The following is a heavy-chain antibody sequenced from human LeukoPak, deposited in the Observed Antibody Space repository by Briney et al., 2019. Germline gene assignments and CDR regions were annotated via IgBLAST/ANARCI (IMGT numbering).Heavy chain of an antibody. V-gene: IGHV4-59*01. Sequence: PSETLSLTCTVSGASIRSSYWSWIRQPPGKGLEWIGYISYTGSTNYNPSLKSRVSLSVDTSKNQFSLELSSVTAADTAVYYCATYGDYALDYWGQGTLVTVSS. CDR2: ISYTGST. CDR1: GASIRSSY. D-gene: IGHD4-17*01. J-gene: IGHJ4*02. CDR3: ATYGDYALDY.